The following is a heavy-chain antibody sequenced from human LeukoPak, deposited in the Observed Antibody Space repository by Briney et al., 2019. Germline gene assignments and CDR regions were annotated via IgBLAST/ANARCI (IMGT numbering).Heavy chain of an antibody. CDR2: IYHSGST. J-gene: IGHJ5*02. CDR3: ARGGSGGYPYNWFDP. D-gene: IGHD1-26*01. V-gene: IGHV4-38-2*02. CDR1: GGSISSYY. Sequence: SETLSLTCTVSGGSISSYYWSWIRQPPGKGLEWIGSIYHSGSTYYNPSLKSRVTISVDTFKNQFSLKLSSVTAADTAVYYCARGGSGGYPYNWFDPWGQGTLVTVSS.